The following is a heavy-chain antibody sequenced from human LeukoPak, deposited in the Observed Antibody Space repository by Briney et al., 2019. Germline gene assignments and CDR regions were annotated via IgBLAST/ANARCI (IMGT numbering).Heavy chain of an antibody. CDR2: VSGSGDST. V-gene: IGHV3-23*01. Sequence: QPGGSLRLSCAASGFTFSSYAVSSVRQAPGKGLEWVSFVSGSGDSTYYADSVKGRLTLSRDNSKSTLYLHMNSLTAEDTAVYYCAKHNGSYVRGLDYWGQGTLVTVSS. CDR1: GFTFSSYA. CDR3: AKHNGSYVRGLDY. D-gene: IGHD1-26*01. J-gene: IGHJ4*02.